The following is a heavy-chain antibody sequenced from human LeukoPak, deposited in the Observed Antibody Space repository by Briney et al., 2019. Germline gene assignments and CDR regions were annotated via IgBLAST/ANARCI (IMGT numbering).Heavy chain of an antibody. J-gene: IGHJ4*02. V-gene: IGHV4-34*01. CDR1: GGSFSGYY. D-gene: IGHD6-19*01. CDR2: INHSGST. CDR3: ASLIAVAGTSDY. Sequence: PSETLSLTCAVYGGSFSGYYWCWIRQPPGKGLEWIGEINHSGSTNYNPSLKSRVTISVDTSKNQFSLKLSSVTAADTAVYYCASLIAVAGTSDYWGQGTLVTVSS.